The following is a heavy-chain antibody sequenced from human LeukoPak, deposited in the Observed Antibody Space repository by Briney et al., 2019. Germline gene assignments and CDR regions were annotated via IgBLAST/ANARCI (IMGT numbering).Heavy chain of an antibody. J-gene: IGHJ2*01. CDR3: ASSGSGTGTTRYFDL. V-gene: IGHV3-72*01. CDR2: TRNKANSYTT. Sequence: GGSLRLSCAASGFTFSDHYMDWVRQAPGKGLEWVGRTRNKANSYTTECAASVKGRFTISRDDSKNSLYLQMNSLKTEDTAVYYCASSGSGTGTTRYFDLWGRGTLVTVSS. D-gene: IGHD1-7*01. CDR1: GFTFSDHY.